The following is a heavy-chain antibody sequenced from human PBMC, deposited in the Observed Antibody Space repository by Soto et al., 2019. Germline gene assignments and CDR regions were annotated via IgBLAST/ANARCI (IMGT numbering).Heavy chain of an antibody. V-gene: IGHV4-30-4*01. J-gene: IGHJ3*02. CDR3: ARDQRGGNGNDAFDI. CDR1: GGSISSGDYY. CDR2: IYYSGST. Sequence: PSETLSLTCTVSGGSISSGDYYWSWIRQPPGKGLEWIGYIYYSGSTYYNPSLKSRVTISVDTSKNQFSLKLGSVTAADTAVYYCARDQRGGNGNDAFDIWGQGTMVTVSS. D-gene: IGHD2-15*01.